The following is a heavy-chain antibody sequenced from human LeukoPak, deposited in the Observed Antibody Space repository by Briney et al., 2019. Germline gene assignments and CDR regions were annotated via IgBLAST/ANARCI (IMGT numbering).Heavy chain of an antibody. Sequence: GGSLRLSCAASGFTFSSYWMSWVRQAPGKGLEWVGRIKSKTDGGTTDYAAPVKGRFTISRDDSKNTLYLQMNSLKTEDTAVYYCTTEGYCSGGSCYSFYYYYGMDVWGQGTTVTVSS. D-gene: IGHD2-15*01. CDR2: IKSKTDGGTT. J-gene: IGHJ6*02. CDR1: GFTFSSYW. CDR3: TTEGYCSGGSCYSFYYYYGMDV. V-gene: IGHV3-15*01.